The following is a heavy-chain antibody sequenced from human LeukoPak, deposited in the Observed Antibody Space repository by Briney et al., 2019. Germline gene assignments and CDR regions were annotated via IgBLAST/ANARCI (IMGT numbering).Heavy chain of an antibody. CDR1: GYTFTSYD. CDR3: ARARYYYDSSGYYSPGFEHGY. Sequence: ASVKVSCKASGYTFTSYDINWVRQATGQGLEWMGWMNPNSGNTGYAQKFQGRVTMTRNTSISTAYMELRRLRSDDTAVYYCARARYYYDSSGYYSPGFEHGYWGQGTLVTVSS. V-gene: IGHV1-8*01. J-gene: IGHJ4*02. CDR2: MNPNSGNT. D-gene: IGHD3-22*01.